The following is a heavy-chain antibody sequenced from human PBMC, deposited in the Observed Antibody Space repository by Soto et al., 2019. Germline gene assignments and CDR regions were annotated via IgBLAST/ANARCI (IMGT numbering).Heavy chain of an antibody. J-gene: IGHJ6*02. CDR3: ARPRWYYYGSGSYYNVYYYYGMDV. V-gene: IGHV4-34*01. D-gene: IGHD3-10*01. CDR1: GGSFSGYY. CDR2: INHSGST. Sequence: PSETLSLTCAVYGGSFSGYYWSWIRQPPGKGLEWIGEINHSGSTNYNPSLKSRVTISVDTSKNQFSLKLSSVTAADTAVYYCARPRWYYYGSGSYYNVYYYYGMDVWGQGTTVTVSS.